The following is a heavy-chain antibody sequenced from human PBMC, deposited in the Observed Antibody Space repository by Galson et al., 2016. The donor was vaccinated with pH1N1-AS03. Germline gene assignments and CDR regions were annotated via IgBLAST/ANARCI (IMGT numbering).Heavy chain of an antibody. J-gene: IGHJ6*02. V-gene: IGHV3-7*01. CDR2: IKPDGSEK. D-gene: IGHD2-15*01. CDR3: ARVGVVGPPYGMDV. Sequence: LRLSCAVSGFTFSTYWMSWVRQAPGKGLEWVANIKPDGSEKYYVDSVKGRFTISRDNAKNSLYLQMNSLRAEDTAVYYCARVGVVGPPYGMDVWGQGTTVTVSS. CDR1: GFTFSTYW.